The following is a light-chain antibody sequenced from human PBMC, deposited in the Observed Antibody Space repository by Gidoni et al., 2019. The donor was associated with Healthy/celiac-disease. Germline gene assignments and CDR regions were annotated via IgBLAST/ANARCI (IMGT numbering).Light chain of an antibody. J-gene: IGLJ3*02. CDR2: EVS. CDR3: SSYTSSSTLEGV. CDR1: SSDVGGYNY. Sequence: QSALTQPASVPGSPGQSIPISCTGTSSDVGGYNYVSWYQQHPGKAHKLMIYEVSNRPPGVSNRFSGSKSGNTASLTISGLQAEDEADYYCSSYTSSSTLEGVFGGGTKLTVL. V-gene: IGLV2-14*01.